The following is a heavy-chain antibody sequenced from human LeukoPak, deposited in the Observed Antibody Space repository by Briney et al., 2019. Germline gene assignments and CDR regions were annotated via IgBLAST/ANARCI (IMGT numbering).Heavy chain of an antibody. CDR1: GGSVSSGAYF. J-gene: IGHJ1*01. CDR2: IYYSGTT. V-gene: IGHV4-31*03. Sequence: SETLSLTCTVSGGSVSSGAYFWSWIRQHPGKGLDWIGFIYYSGTTYYDPSLESRVTISVGTSKNQFSLKLSSVTAADTAVYFCAREAYDSSGHRYFQHWGQGTLVTVSS. D-gene: IGHD3-22*01. CDR3: AREAYDSSGHRYFQH.